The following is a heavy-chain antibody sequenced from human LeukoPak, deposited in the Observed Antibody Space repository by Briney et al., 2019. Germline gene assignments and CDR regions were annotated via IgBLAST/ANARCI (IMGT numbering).Heavy chain of an antibody. V-gene: IGHV4-39*02. Sequence: PSETLSLTCTVSGDSIISSSYYWGWIRQPPGKGLEWIGSFSYSGSTYYNPSLKSRVTISVDTSKNQFSLKLSSVTAADTAVYYCARDSASSSWSSNWFDPWGQGTLVTVSS. CDR3: ARDSASSSWSSNWFDP. CDR2: FSYSGST. J-gene: IGHJ5*02. D-gene: IGHD6-13*01. CDR1: GDSIISSSYY.